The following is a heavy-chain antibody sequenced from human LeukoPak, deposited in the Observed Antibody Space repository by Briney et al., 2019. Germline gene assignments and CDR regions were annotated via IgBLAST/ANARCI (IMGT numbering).Heavy chain of an antibody. CDR2: INHSGST. J-gene: IGHJ4*02. D-gene: IGHD1-26*01. Sequence: SETLSLTCAVYGGSFSGYYWSWIRQPPGKELEWIGEINHSGSTNYNPSLKSRVTISVDTSKNQFSLKLSSVTAADTAVYYCARNIVGAPRDYWGQGTLVTVSS. CDR1: GGSFSGYY. V-gene: IGHV4-34*01. CDR3: ARNIVGAPRDY.